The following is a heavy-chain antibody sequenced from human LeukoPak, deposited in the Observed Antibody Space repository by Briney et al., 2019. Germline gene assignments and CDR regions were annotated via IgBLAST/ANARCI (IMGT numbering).Heavy chain of an antibody. J-gene: IGHJ3*02. D-gene: IGHD3-22*01. CDR1: GFTFSSYA. CDR3: AKLKYYYDSPWAFDI. CDR2: ISGSGGST. V-gene: IGHV3-23*01. Sequence: PGGSLRLSCAASGFTFSSYAMSWVRQAPGKGLEWVSAISGSGGSTYYADSAKGRFTISRDNSKNTLYLQMNSLRAEDTAVYYCAKLKYYYDSPWAFDIWGQGTMVTVSS.